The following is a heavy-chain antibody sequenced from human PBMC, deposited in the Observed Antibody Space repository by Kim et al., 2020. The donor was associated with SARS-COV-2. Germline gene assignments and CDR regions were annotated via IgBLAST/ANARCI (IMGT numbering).Heavy chain of an antibody. CDR3: ARDVSSSWRKYNWFDP. Sequence: GGSLRLSCAASGFTFSSYSMNWVRQAPGKGLEWVSSISSSSSYIYYADSVKGRFTISRDNAKNSLYLQMNSLRAEDTAVYYCARDVSSSWRKYNWFDPWGQGTLVTVSS. CDR1: GFTFSSYS. J-gene: IGHJ5*02. CDR2: ISSSSSYI. D-gene: IGHD6-13*01. V-gene: IGHV3-21*01.